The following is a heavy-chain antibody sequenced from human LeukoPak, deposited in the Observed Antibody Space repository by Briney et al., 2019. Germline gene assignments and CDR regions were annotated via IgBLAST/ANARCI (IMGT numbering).Heavy chain of an antibody. CDR1: GYTSTSYY. CDR2: INPSGGGT. V-gene: IGHV1-46*01. Sequence: ASVKVSCKASGYTSTSYYMHWVRQAPGQGLEWMGIINPSGGGTSYAQKFKGRVTMTRDTSTSTVYMELSSLRSEDTAVYYCASFGSAVVTIDYWGQGTLVTVSS. D-gene: IGHD3-22*01. CDR3: ASFGSAVVTIDY. J-gene: IGHJ4*02.